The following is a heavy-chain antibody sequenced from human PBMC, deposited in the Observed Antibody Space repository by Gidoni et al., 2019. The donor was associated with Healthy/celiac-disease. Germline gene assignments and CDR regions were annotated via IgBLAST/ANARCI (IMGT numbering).Heavy chain of an antibody. J-gene: IGHJ4*02. V-gene: IGHV3-9*01. CDR2: ISWNSGSI. D-gene: IGHD6-13*01. CDR1: GFTFDDYA. CDR3: AKAVGFGAAAGENYFDY. Sequence: EVQLVESGGGLVQPGRSLRLSSAASGFTFDDYAMHWVRQAPGKGLEWVSGISWNSGSIGYADSVKGRFTISRDNAKNSLYLQMNSLRAEETALYYCAKAVGFGAAAGENYFDYWGQGTLVTVSS.